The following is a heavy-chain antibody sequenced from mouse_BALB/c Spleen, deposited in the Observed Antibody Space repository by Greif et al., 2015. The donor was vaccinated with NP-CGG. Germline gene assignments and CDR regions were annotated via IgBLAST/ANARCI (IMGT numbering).Heavy chain of an antibody. CDR2: ISSGSSTI. V-gene: IGHV5-17*02. Sequence: EVQLVESGGGLVQPGGSRKLSCAASGFTFSSFGMHWVRQAPEKGLEWVAYISSGSSTIYYADTVKGRFTISRDNPKNTLFLQMTSLRSEDTAMYYCARAVGAMDYWGQGTSVTVSS. CDR1: GFTFSSFG. CDR3: ARAVGAMDY. J-gene: IGHJ4*01.